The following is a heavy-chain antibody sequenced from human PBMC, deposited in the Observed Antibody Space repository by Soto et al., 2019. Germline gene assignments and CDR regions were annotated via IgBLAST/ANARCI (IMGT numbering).Heavy chain of an antibody. CDR3: AREVQVHTPAFVY. CDR1: GGTFNTYA. Sequence: QVQLVHSGAEMKKPGSSVKVSCQSSGGTFNTYAMNWVRQAPGQGPEWMGDISPMFGAANYAPKFQGRVTITADEPTGTSYMQLSSLTSEDTALYFCAREVQVHTPAFVYWGQGTLVTVSS. CDR2: ISPMFGAA. V-gene: IGHV1-69*19. J-gene: IGHJ4*02. D-gene: IGHD3-10*01.